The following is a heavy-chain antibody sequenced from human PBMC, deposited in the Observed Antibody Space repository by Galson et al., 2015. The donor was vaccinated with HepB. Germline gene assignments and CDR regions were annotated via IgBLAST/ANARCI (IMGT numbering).Heavy chain of an antibody. Sequence: PALVKPTQTLTLTCTFSGFSLSTSGVGAGWIRQPPGKALEWLALIYWDDDKRYSPSLKSRLTITKDTSKNQVVLTMTNMDPVDTATYYCAHRRTWDGYNSPFDYWGQGTLVTVSS. V-gene: IGHV2-5*02. CDR2: IYWDDDK. D-gene: IGHD5-24*01. CDR3: AHRRTWDGYNSPFDY. J-gene: IGHJ4*02. CDR1: GFSLSTSGVG.